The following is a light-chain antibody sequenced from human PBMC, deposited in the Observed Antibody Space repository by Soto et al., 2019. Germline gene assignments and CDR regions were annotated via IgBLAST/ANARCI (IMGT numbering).Light chain of an antibody. J-gene: IGLJ2*01. CDR3: QVWDSNSDHSV. CDR2: YXX. V-gene: IGLV3-21*01. Sequence: SYELTQPPSVSVAPGETARITCGGNNIGRKSVHWYHQKPGQAPVLVIYYXXXRPSGXXXXXXXSNSGNTATLTITRVEAXXXXXXYCQVWDSNSDHSVFGGGTKLTVL. CDR1: NIGRKS.